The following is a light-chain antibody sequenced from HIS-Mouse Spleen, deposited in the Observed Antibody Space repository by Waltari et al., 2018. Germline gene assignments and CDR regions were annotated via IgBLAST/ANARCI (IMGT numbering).Light chain of an antibody. CDR2: KAS. CDR3: QQSLT. V-gene: IGKV1-5*03. J-gene: IGKJ4*01. CDR1: QSISSW. Sequence: DIQMTQSPSTLSASVGDRVTITCRASQSISSWLAWYQQKPGKAPKLLIYKASSLESGGPSRFSGSGSGTEFTLTISSLQPDDFATYYCQQSLTFGGGTKVEIK.